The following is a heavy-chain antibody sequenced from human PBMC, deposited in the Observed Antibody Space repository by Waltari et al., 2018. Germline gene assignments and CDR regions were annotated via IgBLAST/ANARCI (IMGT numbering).Heavy chain of an antibody. D-gene: IGHD4-17*01. CDR2: ISADSDTR. Sequence: EVQLLESGGGLVQPGGSLRLSCVASGFTFNKYVMSWVRQAPGKGLEWVSGISADSDTRCYADSVKCRFTISRDNSKNTLYLQMNSLRAEDTALYYCAKEYADYGSYYYNGMDVWGQGTTVIVSS. CDR1: GFTFNKYV. V-gene: IGHV3-23*01. CDR3: AKEYADYGSYYYNGMDV. J-gene: IGHJ6*02.